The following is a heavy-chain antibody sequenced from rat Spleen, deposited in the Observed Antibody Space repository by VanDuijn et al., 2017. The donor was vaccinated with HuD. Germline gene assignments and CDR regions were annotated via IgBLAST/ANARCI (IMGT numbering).Heavy chain of an antibody. Sequence: QVQLKESGPGLVQPAQTLSLTCTVSGFSLTSYHVSWVRQPPGKDLEWMGVMSSGGSATYNSLLKSRLSISRDPSKSQVFLKMNSLQTEDTATYYCARSETGRGFDYWGQGVMVTVSS. CDR3: ARSETGRGFDY. CDR1: GFSLTSYH. V-gene: IGHV2-43*01. D-gene: IGHD5-1*01. J-gene: IGHJ2*01. CDR2: MSSGGSA.